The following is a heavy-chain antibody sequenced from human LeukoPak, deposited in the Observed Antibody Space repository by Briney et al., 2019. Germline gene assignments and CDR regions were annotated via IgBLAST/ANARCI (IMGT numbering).Heavy chain of an antibody. CDR3: ARGDYYHP. D-gene: IGHD3-10*01. CDR2: IYADGSS. V-gene: IGHV4-61*02. J-gene: IGHJ1*01. CDR1: GGSFSSDNSY. Sequence: SQTLTLACTVSGGSFSSDNSYWNCVRQPAGKGLEWIGRIYADGSSTYNTSLKSRVTISVDLSKNQFSLRLSSLTAADTAVYYCARGDYYHPWGQGSVFPVSS.